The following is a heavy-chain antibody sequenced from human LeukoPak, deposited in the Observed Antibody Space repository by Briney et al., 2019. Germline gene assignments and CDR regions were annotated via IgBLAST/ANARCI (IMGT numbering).Heavy chain of an antibody. CDR2: ISSSGSTI. CDR1: GFTFSSYE. V-gene: IGHV3-48*03. Sequence: GGSLRLSCAASGFTFSSYEMNWVRQAPGKGLEGVSYISSSGSTIYYADSVKGRFTISRDNVKNSLYLQMNSLRAEDTAVYYCSRAGGGYSYGYYMDVWGKGTTVSIS. CDR3: SRAGGGYSYGYYMDV. D-gene: IGHD5-18*01. J-gene: IGHJ6*03.